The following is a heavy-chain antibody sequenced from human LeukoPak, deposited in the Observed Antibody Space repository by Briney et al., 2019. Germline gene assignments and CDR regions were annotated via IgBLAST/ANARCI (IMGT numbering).Heavy chain of an antibody. D-gene: IGHD4-17*01. CDR1: GGPISSNY. V-gene: IGHV4-59*01. CDR3: ARVPHGDYPLFDY. Sequence: SETLSLTCTVSGGPISSNYWSWIRQSPGKGLEWIGYMYYSGSTDYNPSLKSRVSISMDMSKNQSYLNLSSVTAADTAVYYCARVPHGDYPLFDYWGQGTLVTVSS. CDR2: MYYSGST. J-gene: IGHJ4*02.